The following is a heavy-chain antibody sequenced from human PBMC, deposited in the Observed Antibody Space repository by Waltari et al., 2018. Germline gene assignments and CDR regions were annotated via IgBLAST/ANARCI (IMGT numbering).Heavy chain of an antibody. CDR1: GFNFETYT. CDR2: ISWNRASI. Sequence: EVYLVESGGALVQPGRSLRLSCAASGFNFETYTMLWFRQAPGKGLEWVAGISWNRASIGYADSVRGRFTISRDNAKKALSLHMDSLRPEDTALYFCVGNVATSGDYGYSDHWGQGTLVTVSS. V-gene: IGHV3-9*01. D-gene: IGHD2-21*02. CDR3: VGNVATSGDYGYSDH. J-gene: IGHJ4*02.